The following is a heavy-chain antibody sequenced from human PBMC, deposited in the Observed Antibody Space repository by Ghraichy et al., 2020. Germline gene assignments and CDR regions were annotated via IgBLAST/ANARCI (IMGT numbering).Heavy chain of an antibody. Sequence: GGSLRLSCAASGFTFSSYAMHWVRQAPGKGLEWVAVISYDGSNKYYADSVKGRFTISRDNSKNTLYLQMNSLRAEDTAVYYCARVNSGSYGNEGWGQGTLVTVSS. J-gene: IGHJ4*02. D-gene: IGHD1-26*01. CDR3: ARVNSGSYGNEG. CDR2: ISYDGSNK. CDR1: GFTFSSYA. V-gene: IGHV3-30*04.